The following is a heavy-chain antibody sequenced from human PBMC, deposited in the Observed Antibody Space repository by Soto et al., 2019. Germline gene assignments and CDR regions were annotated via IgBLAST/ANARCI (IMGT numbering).Heavy chain of an antibody. CDR3: ARDSEWLTLAY. Sequence: QVQLVQSGAEVKKPGASVKVSCKASGYTFSRYGISWVRQAPGQGLEWMGWISEYNGNTYYAQKFQGRVTMTTDTSTSTAYMELRSLKSDDTAVYYCARDSEWLTLAYWGQGTLVTVSS. CDR1: GYTFSRYG. J-gene: IGHJ4*02. CDR2: ISEYNGNT. D-gene: IGHD3-3*02. V-gene: IGHV1-18*01.